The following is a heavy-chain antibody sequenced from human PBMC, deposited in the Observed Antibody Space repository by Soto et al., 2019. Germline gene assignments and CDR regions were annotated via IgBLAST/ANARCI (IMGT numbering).Heavy chain of an antibody. CDR3: ARDLDVAGNNWFDP. Sequence: ASVKVSCEASGYTFTSYGISWVRQAPGQGLEWMGWISAYNGNTNYAQKLQGRVTMTTDTSTSTAYMELRSLRSDDTAVYYCARDLDVAGNNWFDPWGQGTLVTVSS. V-gene: IGHV1-18*01. CDR1: GYTFTSYG. J-gene: IGHJ5*02. CDR2: ISAYNGNT. D-gene: IGHD6-19*01.